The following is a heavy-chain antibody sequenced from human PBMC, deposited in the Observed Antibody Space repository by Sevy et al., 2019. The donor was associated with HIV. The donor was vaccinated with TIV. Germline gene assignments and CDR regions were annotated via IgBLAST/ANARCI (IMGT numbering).Heavy chain of an antibody. Sequence: GGSLRLSCAASGFRFSSFSMNWVRQAPGKGLEWVSYITSSSSTIFYADSVKGRFTISRDNAKNSLYLQMSSLRDEDTAASYCARAQADYGDFGGYFDHWGQGSLVTVSS. J-gene: IGHJ4*02. CDR1: GFRFSSFS. D-gene: IGHD4-17*01. CDR2: ITSSSSTI. V-gene: IGHV3-48*02. CDR3: ARAQADYGDFGGYFDH.